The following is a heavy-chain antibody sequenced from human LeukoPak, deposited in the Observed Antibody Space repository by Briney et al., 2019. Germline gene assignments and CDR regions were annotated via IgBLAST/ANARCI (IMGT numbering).Heavy chain of an antibody. J-gene: IGHJ6*02. Sequence: ASVKVSCKASGYTFTSYYMHWVRQAPGQGLEWMGIINPSGGSTSYAQKFQGRVTMTRDTSTSTVYMELSSLRSEDTAVYYCARDATVVKPYYYYGMDVWGQGTTVTVSS. CDR3: ARDATVVKPYYYYGMDV. CDR1: GYTFTSYY. D-gene: IGHD4-23*01. CDR2: INPSGGST. V-gene: IGHV1-46*01.